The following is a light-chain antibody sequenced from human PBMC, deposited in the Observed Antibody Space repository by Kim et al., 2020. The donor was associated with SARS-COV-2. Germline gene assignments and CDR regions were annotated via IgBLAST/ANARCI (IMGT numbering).Light chain of an antibody. Sequence: EIVMTQSPATLSVSPGERATLSCRASQSISINLAWYQQNPGQPPRLLIYGASTRATGIPARFSGSGSGTEFTLTISSLQSEDFAVYFCQQYDEWPTFGQGTKLEI. J-gene: IGKJ2*01. CDR1: QSISIN. CDR2: GAS. V-gene: IGKV3-15*01. CDR3: QQYDEWPT.